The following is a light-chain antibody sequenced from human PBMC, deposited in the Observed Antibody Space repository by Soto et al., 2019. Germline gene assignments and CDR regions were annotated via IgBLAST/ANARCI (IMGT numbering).Light chain of an antibody. CDR2: EDK. CDR1: SGSIASHY. V-gene: IGLV6-57*04. CDR3: QSYNTSDHWV. Sequence: NFMLTQPHSMSESPGKTITISCTRSSGSIASHYVQWYQQRPGSAPTTVLYEDKRRPSGVPDRFSGSIDSSSNSASLTNSGLEAEDEADYYCQSYNTSDHWVFGGGTKLTVL. J-gene: IGLJ3*02.